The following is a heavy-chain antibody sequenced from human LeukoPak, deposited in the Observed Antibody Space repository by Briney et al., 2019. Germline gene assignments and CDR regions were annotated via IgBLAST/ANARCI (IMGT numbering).Heavy chain of an antibody. CDR1: GFTFSDYY. J-gene: IGHJ4*02. Sequence: PGGSLRLSCAASGFTFSDYYMSWIRQAPGKGLEWVSYISSSGSTIYYADSVKGRFTISRDNAKNSLYLQMNSLRAEDTAVYYCARDPQAKDYYDSSGTIGYWGQGTLVTVSS. V-gene: IGHV3-11*01. D-gene: IGHD3-22*01. CDR3: ARDPQAKDYYDSSGTIGY. CDR2: ISSSGSTI.